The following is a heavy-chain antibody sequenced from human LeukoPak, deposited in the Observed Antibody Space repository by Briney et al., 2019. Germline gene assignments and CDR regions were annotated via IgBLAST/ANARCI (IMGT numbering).Heavy chain of an antibody. J-gene: IGHJ6*02. D-gene: IGHD4-17*01. Sequence: PSQTLSLTCTVSGGSISSGSYYWSWIRQPAGKGLEWIGRIYTSGSTNYNPSLKSRVTISVDTSKNQFSLKLSSVTAADTAVYYCARIYGDPVYYYGMGVWGQGTTVTVSS. CDR1: GGSISSGSYY. CDR2: IYTSGST. CDR3: ARIYGDPVYYYGMGV. V-gene: IGHV4-61*02.